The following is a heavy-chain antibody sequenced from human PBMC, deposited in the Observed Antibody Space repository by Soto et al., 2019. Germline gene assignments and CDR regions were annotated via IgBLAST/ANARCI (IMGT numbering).Heavy chain of an antibody. J-gene: IGHJ6*02. CDR2: ISAYNGNT. D-gene: IGHD6-6*01. Sequence: ASVKVSCKASGYTFTSYGISWVRQAPGQGLEWMGWISAYNGNTNYAQKLQGRVTMTTDTSTSTAYMELRSLRSDDTAVYYCASTRVLYYYYGMDVWGQGTTVTVSS. V-gene: IGHV1-18*04. CDR1: GYTFTSYG. CDR3: ASTRVLYYYYGMDV.